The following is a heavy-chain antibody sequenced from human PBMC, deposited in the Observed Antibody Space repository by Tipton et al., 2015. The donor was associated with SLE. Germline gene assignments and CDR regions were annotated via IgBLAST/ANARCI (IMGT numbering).Heavy chain of an antibody. J-gene: IGHJ4*02. CDR2: IKQDGSEK. V-gene: IGHV3-7*03. D-gene: IGHD2-21*01. CDR3: ARDGTSPYCGGDCTPYYFDY. Sequence: SLRLSCAASGFTFSSYWMSWVRQAPGKGLEWVANIKQDGSEKYYVDSVKGRFTISRDNAKNSLYLQMNSLRAEDTAVYYCARDGTSPYCGGDCTPYYFDYWGQGTLVTVSS. CDR1: GFTFSSYW.